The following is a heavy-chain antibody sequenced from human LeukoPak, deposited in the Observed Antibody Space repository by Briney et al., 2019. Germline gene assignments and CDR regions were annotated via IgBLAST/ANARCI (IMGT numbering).Heavy chain of an antibody. Sequence: GGSLRLSCAASGFTFSSYGMSWVRQAPGKGLVWVSRINSDGSSTSYADSVKGRFTISRDNAKNTLYLQMNSLRAEDTAVYYCARVGYSYGLYYYMDVWGKGTTVTISS. CDR3: ARVGYSYGLYYYMDV. J-gene: IGHJ6*03. CDR1: GFTFSSYG. CDR2: INSDGSST. D-gene: IGHD5-18*01. V-gene: IGHV3-74*01.